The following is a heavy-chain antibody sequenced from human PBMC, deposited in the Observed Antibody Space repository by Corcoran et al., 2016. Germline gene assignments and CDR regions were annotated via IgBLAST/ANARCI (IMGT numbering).Heavy chain of an antibody. D-gene: IGHD3-10*01. CDR2: INQDGSAT. Sequence: EVHLVESGGGLVQPGGSLRLSCAASGFPFRNYLMSWVRQAPGKGLEWLANINQDGSATYYVDSVKGRFTISRDNAKNLLYLQMISLRAEDTAVYYCTRDEGFVINYRLDYWGQGTLVTVSS. V-gene: IGHV3-7*01. CDR3: TRDEGFVINYRLDY. CDR1: GFPFRNYL. J-gene: IGHJ4*02.